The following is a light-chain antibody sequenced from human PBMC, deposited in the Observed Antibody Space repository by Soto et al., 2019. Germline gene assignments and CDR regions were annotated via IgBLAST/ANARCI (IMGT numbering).Light chain of an antibody. J-gene: IGKJ5*01. V-gene: IGKV3-20*01. Sequence: EIVLTQSPGPLSLSPGERATLSCRASQSVGSFLAWYQQKPGQAPRLLIYDTSSRATGIPDRFSGSGSGTDFTLTISRLEPEDFAVYYCQQYGNSPITLGQGTRLEIK. CDR3: QQYGNSPIT. CDR2: DTS. CDR1: QSVGSF.